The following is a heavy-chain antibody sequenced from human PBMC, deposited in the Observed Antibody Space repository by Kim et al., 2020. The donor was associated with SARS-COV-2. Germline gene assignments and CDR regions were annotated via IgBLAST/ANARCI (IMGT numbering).Heavy chain of an antibody. CDR3: ARDVLLGSADARHYYGMDG. CDR2: TYYRSKWYT. CDR1: GDTVSSDTVA. D-gene: IGHD3-10*01. V-gene: IGHV6-1*01. Sequence: SQTLSLTCAISGDTVSSDTVAWNWIRQSPSRGLEWLGRTYYRSKWYTDYPVSLKSRLSVIPDSAKNQFSLQLNSVTPEDTAVYYCARDVLLGSADARHYYGMDGWGLGTPVVVSS. J-gene: IGHJ6*02.